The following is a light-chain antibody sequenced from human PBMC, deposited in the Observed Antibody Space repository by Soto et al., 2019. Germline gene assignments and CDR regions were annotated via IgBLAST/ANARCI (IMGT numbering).Light chain of an antibody. CDR1: QGISSY. CDR2: GAS. V-gene: IGKV1-9*01. J-gene: IGKJ2*01. CDR3: QHLNTYPRT. Sequence: DIPLTQSPSFLSASVGDRVTITCRASQGISSYLAWYQQPPGKAPKLLIYGASTLQRGVSSRFSGSGSGTDFTLTISSLQPEDFATYYCQHLNTYPRTFGQGTKLEVK.